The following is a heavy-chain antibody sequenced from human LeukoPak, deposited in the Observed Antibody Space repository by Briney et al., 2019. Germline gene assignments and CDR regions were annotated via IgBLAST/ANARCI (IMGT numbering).Heavy chain of an antibody. CDR1: GFPFSSYW. CDR3: AKERITTTAFDY. D-gene: IGHD4-17*01. CDR2: INSDGSST. Sequence: GGSLSLSCAASGFPFSSYWMHWVRQAPGKGLVWVSRINSDGSSTSYADSVKGRFTISRDNAKNTLYLQMNSLRAEDTAIYYCAKERITTTAFDYWGQGTLVTVSS. V-gene: IGHV3-74*01. J-gene: IGHJ4*02.